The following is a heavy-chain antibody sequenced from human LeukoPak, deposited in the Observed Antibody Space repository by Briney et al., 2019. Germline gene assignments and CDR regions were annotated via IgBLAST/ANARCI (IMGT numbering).Heavy chain of an antibody. J-gene: IGHJ4*02. CDR1: GYTFTSYD. D-gene: IGHD2-2*01. Sequence: ASVKVSCKASGYTFTSYDINWVRQATGQGLEWMGWMNPNSGNTGYAQTYQGRVTMTRNSSISTAYLELSSLISEDTAVYYCTRGGARDTPPQGSCSSTSCYGGDDYWGQRTLVTVSS. V-gene: IGHV1-8*01. CDR3: TRGGARDTPPQGSCSSTSCYGGDDY. CDR2: MNPNSGNT.